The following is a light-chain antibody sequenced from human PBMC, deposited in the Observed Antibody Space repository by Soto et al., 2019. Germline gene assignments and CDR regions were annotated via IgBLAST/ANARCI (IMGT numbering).Light chain of an antibody. Sequence: QMTQSPASLSASVGDRVTITCRASQSISSYLNWYQQKPGKAPKLLIYAASSLQSGVPSRFSGSGSGTDFTLTISSLQPEDFATYYCQQSYSTPLTFGGGTKVDIK. J-gene: IGKJ4*01. CDR1: QSISSY. V-gene: IGKV1-39*01. CDR3: QQSYSTPLT. CDR2: AAS.